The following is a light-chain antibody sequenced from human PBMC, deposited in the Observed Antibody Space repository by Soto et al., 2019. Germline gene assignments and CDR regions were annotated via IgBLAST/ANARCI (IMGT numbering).Light chain of an antibody. Sequence: IVITQSPATLSVSPGKRATLSCRASQSVSTNLAWYQLKPGQAPRLLIYGASTRATGIPARFSGSGSGTEFTLTITSLQSEDFAVYFCQQYSNWPRTFGQGTKV. CDR2: GAS. J-gene: IGKJ1*01. CDR1: QSVSTN. V-gene: IGKV3-15*01. CDR3: QQYSNWPRT.